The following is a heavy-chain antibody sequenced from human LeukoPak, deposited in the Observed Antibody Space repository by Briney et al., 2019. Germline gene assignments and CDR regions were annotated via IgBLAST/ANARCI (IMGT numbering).Heavy chain of an antibody. CDR1: GFTFSSYA. J-gene: IGHJ4*02. D-gene: IGHD6-19*01. CDR3: AKESCFSGCPYFDY. CDR2: ISGSGGST. Sequence: GGSLRLSCAASGFTFSSYAMRWVRQAPGKGLEWVSAISGSGGSTYYADSVKGRFAISRDNSKNTLYLQMNSLRAEDTAVYYCAKESCFSGCPYFDYWGQGTLVTVSS. V-gene: IGHV3-23*01.